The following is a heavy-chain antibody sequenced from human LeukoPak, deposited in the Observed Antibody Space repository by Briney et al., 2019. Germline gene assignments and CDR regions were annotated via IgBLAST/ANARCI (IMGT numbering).Heavy chain of an antibody. D-gene: IGHD3-22*01. V-gene: IGHV3-30*02. CDR2: IRYDGSKT. J-gene: IGHJ4*02. Sequence: GGSLRLSCAASGFTFSNYAMHWVRQAPGKGLEWVAFIRYDGSKTYYPDSVRGRFTISRDNSKNTLYLQMNSLRVEDTAVYYCAKDHQYYDSTGSTFDNWGQGTLVTVSS. CDR3: AKDHQYYDSTGSTFDN. CDR1: GFTFSNYA.